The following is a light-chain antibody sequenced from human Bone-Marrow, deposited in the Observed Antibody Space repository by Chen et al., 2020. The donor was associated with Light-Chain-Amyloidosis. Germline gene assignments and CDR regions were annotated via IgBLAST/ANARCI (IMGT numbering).Light chain of an antibody. CDR1: NSNIGNNA. V-gene: IGLV1-44*01. J-gene: IGLJ3*02. Sequence: QSVLTQPPSVSGTPGQRVTISCSGSNSNIGNNAVNWYQQQYPVTAPKLLIYSNNQRPSGVPGRFACSMSGTSAALAIGGLQPEDEAEYYCATWDDSLNGVMFGGGTKLTVL. CDR3: ATWDDSLNGVM. CDR2: SNN.